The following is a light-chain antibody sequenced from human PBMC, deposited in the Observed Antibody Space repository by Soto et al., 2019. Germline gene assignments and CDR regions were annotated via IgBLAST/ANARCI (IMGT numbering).Light chain of an antibody. CDR1: QTVGGNM. J-gene: IGKJ5*01. CDR2: GAS. Sequence: IVSTQSPGTLSLSPGGRATLSCRASQTVGGNMLAWYQQKPGQAPRLVIYGASNRASGIPDRFSGSGSGTDCTRTVSRLEPEDVAVYYWRQYHRAPDTCGQGTRLEIK. CDR3: RQYHRAPDT. V-gene: IGKV3-20*01.